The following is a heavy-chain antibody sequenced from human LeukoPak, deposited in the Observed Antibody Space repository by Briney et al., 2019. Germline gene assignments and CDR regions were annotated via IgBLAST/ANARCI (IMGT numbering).Heavy chain of an antibody. Sequence: ASVKVSCKASGYTFTSYDISWVRQAPGQGLEWMGWISTYNGNTNYAQKLQGRVTMTTDTSTSTAYMELRSLRSDDTAVYYCARDRPIAVAGIYYFDYWGQGTLVTVSS. V-gene: IGHV1-18*01. J-gene: IGHJ4*02. D-gene: IGHD6-19*01. CDR1: GYTFTSYD. CDR3: ARDRPIAVAGIYYFDY. CDR2: ISTYNGNT.